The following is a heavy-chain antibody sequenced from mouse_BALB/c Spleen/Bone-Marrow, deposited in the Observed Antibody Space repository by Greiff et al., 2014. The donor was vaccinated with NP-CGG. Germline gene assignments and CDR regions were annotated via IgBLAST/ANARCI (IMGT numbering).Heavy chain of an antibody. Sequence: DVQLQESGAELVKPGASVKLSCTASGFNIKDTYMHWVKQRPEQGLEWIGWIDPANGNTKYDPNFQGKATITADTSSNTPYLQLSSLTSEDTAVYYCARDYDYFFDYWGQGTTLTVSS. CDR2: IDPANGNT. CDR3: ARDYDYFFDY. D-gene: IGHD2-4*01. CDR1: GFNIKDTY. V-gene: IGHV14-3*02. J-gene: IGHJ2*01.